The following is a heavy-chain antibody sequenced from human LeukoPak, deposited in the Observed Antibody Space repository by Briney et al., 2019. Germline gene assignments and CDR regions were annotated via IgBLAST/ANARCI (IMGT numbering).Heavy chain of an antibody. D-gene: IGHD2-2*01. CDR2: IRYDGSNK. Sequence: GGSLRLSCAASGFTFTSYGMHWVRQAPGKGLEWVALIRYDGSNKYYADSVKGRFTISRDNSKNTLYLLMNSLRAEDTAVYYCAKGVVPAAIPFDYWGQGTLVTVSS. V-gene: IGHV3-30*02. CDR1: GFTFTSYG. J-gene: IGHJ4*02. CDR3: AKGVVPAAIPFDY.